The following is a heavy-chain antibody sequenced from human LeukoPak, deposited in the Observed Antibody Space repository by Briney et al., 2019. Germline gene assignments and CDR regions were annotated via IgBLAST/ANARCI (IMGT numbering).Heavy chain of an antibody. CDR3: ARDWGRLVSIAAAGYFDY. J-gene: IGHJ4*02. Sequence: RASVKVSCKASGGTFSSYAISWVRQAPGQGLEWMGWISAYNGNTNYAQKLQGRVTMTTDTSTSTAYMELRSLRSDDTAVYYCARDWGRLVSIAAAGYFDYWGQGTLVTVSS. CDR1: GGTFSSYA. V-gene: IGHV1-18*01. D-gene: IGHD6-13*01. CDR2: ISAYNGNT.